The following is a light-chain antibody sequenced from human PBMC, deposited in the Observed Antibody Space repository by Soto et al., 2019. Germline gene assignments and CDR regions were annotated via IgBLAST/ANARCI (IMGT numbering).Light chain of an antibody. Sequence: VLTQSPATLFLSPGERATLSCRASQTVSRYLAWYQQKPGQAPRLLIYYASNRATGIPARFSGSGSGTDSTLTISSLEPEDFAVYYCQQRSTWPLFTFGGGPKVEI. CDR2: YAS. CDR3: QQRSTWPLFT. J-gene: IGKJ4*01. CDR1: QTVSRY. V-gene: IGKV3-11*01.